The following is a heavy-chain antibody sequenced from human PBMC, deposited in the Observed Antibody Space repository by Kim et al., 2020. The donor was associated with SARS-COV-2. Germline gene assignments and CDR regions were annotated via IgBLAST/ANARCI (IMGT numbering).Heavy chain of an antibody. D-gene: IGHD1-7*01. J-gene: IGHJ5*02. Sequence: GESLKISCKGSGYSFTTYWIGWVRQMPGKGLEWMGSIHAGDSVTRYSPSFQGQVAISADKSITTAYLQWSSLKASDTAMYYCARHPYNWKYLTLFDPWGQGTQVTVSS. CDR3: ARHPYNWKYLTLFDP. V-gene: IGHV5-51*01. CDR2: IHAGDSVT. CDR1: GYSFTTYW.